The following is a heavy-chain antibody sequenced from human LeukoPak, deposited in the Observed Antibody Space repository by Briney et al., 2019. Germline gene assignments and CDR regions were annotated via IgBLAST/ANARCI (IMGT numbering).Heavy chain of an antibody. D-gene: IGHD1-26*01. V-gene: IGHV3-30*02. CDR2: IRYDGSNK. CDR1: GFTFSSYG. J-gene: IGHJ4*02. CDR3: AKGNPVWWELPLYYFDY. Sequence: GGSLRLSCAASGFTFSSYGMHWVRQAPGKGLEWVAFIRYDGSNKYYADSVKGRFTISRDNSKNTLYLQMNSLRAEDTAVYYCAKGNPVWWELPLYYFDYWGQGTLVTVSS.